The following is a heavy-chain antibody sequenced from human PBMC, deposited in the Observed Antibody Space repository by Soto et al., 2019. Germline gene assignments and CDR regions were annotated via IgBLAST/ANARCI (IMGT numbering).Heavy chain of an antibody. Sequence: SETLSLTCTVYGGSFSRYYWNWIRQPPGKGLEWIGEINHSGSTNYNPSLKSRVTISVDTSKNQFSLKLTSVTAADTAVYYCASVQIKATFYYYTMAVWGQGTTVTVSS. J-gene: IGHJ6*02. CDR2: INHSGST. V-gene: IGHV4-34*01. CDR1: GGSFSRYY. CDR3: ASVQIKATFYYYTMAV.